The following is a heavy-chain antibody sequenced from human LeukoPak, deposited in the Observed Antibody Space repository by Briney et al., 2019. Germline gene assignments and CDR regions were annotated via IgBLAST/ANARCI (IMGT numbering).Heavy chain of an antibody. CDR1: GGTFSSYA. CDR2: IIPIFGTA. J-gene: IGHJ6*02. D-gene: IGHD2-15*01. V-gene: IGHV1-69*13. CDR3: ATLGYCSGGSCPSYYYYGMDV. Sequence: GASVKVSCKASGGTFSSYAISWVRQAPGQGLEWMGGIIPIFGTANYAQKFQGRVTITADESTSTAYMELSSLRSEDTAVYYCATLGYCSGGSCPSYYYYGMDVWGQGTTVTVSS.